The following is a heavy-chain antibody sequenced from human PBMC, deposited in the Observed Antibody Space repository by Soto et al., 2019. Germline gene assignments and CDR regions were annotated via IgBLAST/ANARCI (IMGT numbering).Heavy chain of an antibody. CDR1: GGSISSSSYY. D-gene: IGHD4-17*01. J-gene: IGHJ2*01. CDR2: IYYSGST. Sequence: PSETLSLTCTVSGGSISSSSYYWGWIRQPPGKGLEWIGSIYYSGSTYYNPSLKSRVTISVDTSKNQFSLKLSSVTAADTAVYYCARHTNGDYGNWYFDLWGRGTLVTVSS. CDR3: ARHTNGDYGNWYFDL. V-gene: IGHV4-39*01.